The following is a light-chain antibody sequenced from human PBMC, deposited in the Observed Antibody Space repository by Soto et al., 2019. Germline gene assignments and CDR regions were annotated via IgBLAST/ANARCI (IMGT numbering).Light chain of an antibody. CDR3: QQLSRYPLT. Sequence: DIQLTQSPSVLSASVGDTVTITGLASQALSNYLASYQQKPGKDPDLLIYSASTLQSGVPSRFSGSGSETEFSLTIRALQPEDFATYYCQQLSRYPLTFGGGTKVDIK. J-gene: IGKJ4*01. CDR2: SAS. CDR1: QALSNY. V-gene: IGKV1-9*01.